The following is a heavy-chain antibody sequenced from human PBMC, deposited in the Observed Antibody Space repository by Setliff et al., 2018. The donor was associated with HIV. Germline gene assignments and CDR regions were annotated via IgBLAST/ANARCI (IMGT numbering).Heavy chain of an antibody. CDR3: AKDRNFPNDVFDT. CDR1: GFPFSAYS. V-gene: IGHV3-48*01. J-gene: IGHJ3*02. Sequence: GGSLRLSCVGSGFPFSAYSLSWVRMAPGKGLEWIAYIYMGNSNIYIGDSVKGRFTISRDNAKNTLYLQMNSLRAEDTGIYYCAKDRNFPNDVFDTWGQGTMVTVSS. CDR2: IYMGNSNI.